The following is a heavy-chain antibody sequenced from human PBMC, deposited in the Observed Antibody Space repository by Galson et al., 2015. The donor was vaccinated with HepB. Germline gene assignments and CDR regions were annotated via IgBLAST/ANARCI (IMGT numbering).Heavy chain of an antibody. J-gene: IGHJ3*02. CDR3: AKDIQDSGNYPDGFDI. V-gene: IGHV3-30*18. CDR2: VSYDGSNK. CDR1: GFTFSSYG. Sequence: SLRLSCAASGFTFSSYGMHWVRQAPGKGLEWVAIVSYDGSNKYYADSVKGRFTLSRDNSKNTLFLQMNSLRAEDTAMYYCAKDIQDSGNYPDGFDIWGQGTMVTVSS. D-gene: IGHD3-16*02.